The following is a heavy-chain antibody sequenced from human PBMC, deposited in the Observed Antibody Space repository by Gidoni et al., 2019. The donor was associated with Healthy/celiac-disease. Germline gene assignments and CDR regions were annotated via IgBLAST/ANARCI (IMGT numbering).Heavy chain of an antibody. CDR2: IIHSGIT. CDR3: ARYRVGYYFDY. J-gene: IGHJ4*02. D-gene: IGHD1-26*01. Sequence: QVQLQQWGAGLLKPSETLSLTCAVYGGSFSGYYGNWIRQPPGKGLEWIGEIIHSGITNYNPSLKSRVTISVDTSKNQFSLKLNSVTAADTAVYHCARYRVGYYFDYWGQGTLVTVSS. V-gene: IGHV4-34*12. CDR1: GGSFSGYY.